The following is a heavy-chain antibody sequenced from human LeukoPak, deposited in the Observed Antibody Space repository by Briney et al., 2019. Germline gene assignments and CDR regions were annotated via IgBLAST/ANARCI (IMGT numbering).Heavy chain of an antibody. J-gene: IGHJ6*02. CDR1: GYTFTSYG. D-gene: IGHD3-10*01. V-gene: IGHV1-18*01. CDR2: ISAYNGNT. Sequence: ASVKVSCKASGYTFTSYGISWVRQAPGQGLEWMGWISAYNGNTNYAQKLQGRVTMTRNTSITTAYMELSGLTFEDTAVYYCARPGGAWFGELGLGGMAFWGQGTTVTVSS. CDR3: ARPGGAWFGELGLGGMAF.